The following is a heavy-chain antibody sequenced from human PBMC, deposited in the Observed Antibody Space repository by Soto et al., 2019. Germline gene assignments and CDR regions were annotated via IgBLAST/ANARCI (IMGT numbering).Heavy chain of an antibody. V-gene: IGHV1-46*01. CDR2: INPSGGST. CDR3: ATSDYYDSSGYYPNI. J-gene: IGHJ3*02. D-gene: IGHD3-22*01. Sequence: GASVKVSCKASGYTFTSYYMHWVRQAPGQGLEWMGIINPSGGSTSYAQKFQGRVIMTRDTSTSTVYMELSSLRSEDTAVYYCATSDYYDSSGYYPNIWGQGTMVTVSS. CDR1: GYTFTSYY.